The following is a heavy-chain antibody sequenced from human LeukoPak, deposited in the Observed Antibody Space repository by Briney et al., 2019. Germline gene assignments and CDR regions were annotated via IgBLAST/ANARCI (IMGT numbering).Heavy chain of an antibody. CDR3: ARDWAAAGSVDY. D-gene: IGHD6-13*01. J-gene: IGHJ4*02. CDR2: INSSGGST. CDR1: GYTFTSYY. V-gene: IGHV1-46*01. Sequence: ASVKVSCKASGYTFTSYYMHWVRQAPGQGLEWMGIINSSGGSTSYAQKFQGRVTMTRDTSTSTVYMELSSLRSEDTAVYYCARDWAAAGSVDYWGQGTLLTVSS.